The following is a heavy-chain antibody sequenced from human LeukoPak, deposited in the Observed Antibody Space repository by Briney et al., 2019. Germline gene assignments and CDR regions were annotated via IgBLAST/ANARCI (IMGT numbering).Heavy chain of an antibody. CDR3: ARGPRGFDP. Sequence: PGGSLRLSCAASGFAVSSNDMSCVRQAPAKGLEWISVIYSGGSTYNADSVKGRFTVSRDNSKNTLYLQMNSLRADDTAVYYCARGPRGFDPWGQGTLVTVSS. CDR2: IYSGGST. J-gene: IGHJ5*02. CDR1: GFAVSSND. V-gene: IGHV3-53*01.